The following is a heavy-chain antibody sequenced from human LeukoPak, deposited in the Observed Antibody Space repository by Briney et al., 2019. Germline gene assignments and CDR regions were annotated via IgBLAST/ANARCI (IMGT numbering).Heavy chain of an antibody. CDR2: ISGSGGST. CDR1: GFTFSSYA. V-gene: IGHV3-23*01. D-gene: IGHD6-13*01. J-gene: IGHJ4*02. CDR3: AKRQGSSWYFFDY. Sequence: GGSLRLSCAASGFTFSSYAMSWVRQAPGKGLEWVSAISGSGGSTYYADSVKGRFTISRDNPKNTLYLQMNSLRAEDTAVYYCAKRQGSSWYFFDYWGQGTLVTVSS.